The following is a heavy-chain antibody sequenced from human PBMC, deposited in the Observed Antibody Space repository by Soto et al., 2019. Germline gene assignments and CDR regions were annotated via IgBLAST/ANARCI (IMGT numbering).Heavy chain of an antibody. V-gene: IGHV3-74*01. Sequence: PGGSLRLSCAASGFTFRSYWMAWVGQAPGKGLVWVARIDYDGTITSYASSVKARVTISRDNAKNTLYLQMNSLSAEHTAIDYCARDGFGSGDYRGQGTL. CDR3: ARDGFGSGDY. CDR2: IDYDGTIT. J-gene: IGHJ4*02. CDR1: GFTFRSYW. D-gene: IGHD3-10*01.